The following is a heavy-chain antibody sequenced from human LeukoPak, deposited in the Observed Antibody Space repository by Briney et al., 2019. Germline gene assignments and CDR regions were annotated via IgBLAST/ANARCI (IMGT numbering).Heavy chain of an antibody. CDR1: GFIFSDFA. CDR2: LSYHGYYK. V-gene: IGHV3-30-3*01. J-gene: IGHJ3*02. D-gene: IGHD1-14*01. CDR3: ATERFDGFDM. Sequence: PGGSLRLSCAASGFIFSDFAMHWVRQAPGKGLEWLAVLSYHGYYKYEIDSVKGRFTVSRDNAKNTLYLQMSSLRVEDTAVYYCATERFDGFDMWGQGTMVTVSS.